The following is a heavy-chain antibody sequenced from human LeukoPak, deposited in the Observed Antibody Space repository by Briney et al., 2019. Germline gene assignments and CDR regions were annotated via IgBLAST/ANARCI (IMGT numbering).Heavy chain of an antibody. D-gene: IGHD3-22*01. Sequence: GGSLRLSCAASGFTFSGYAMSWVRQAPGKGLEWVSGISGSGGVTYYADSVKGRFTISRDNSKNTLYVQMNSLRVEDTAVYYCAKTSDISVRYYFDYWGQGTLVAVSS. V-gene: IGHV3-23*01. CDR1: GFTFSGYA. J-gene: IGHJ4*02. CDR3: AKTSDISVRYYFDY. CDR2: ISGSGGVT.